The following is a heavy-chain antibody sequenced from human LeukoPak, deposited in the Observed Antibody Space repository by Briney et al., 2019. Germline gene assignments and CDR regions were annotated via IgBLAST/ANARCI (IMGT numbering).Heavy chain of an antibody. J-gene: IGHJ5*02. Sequence: GGSLRLSCATSGFTFDRYTIHWVRQAPGKGLEWVSSISSSSSYIYYADSVKGRFTISRDNAKNSLYLQMNSLRAEDTAVYYCARGLWFDPWGQGTLVTVSS. V-gene: IGHV3-21*01. CDR3: ARGLWFDP. CDR1: GFTFDRYT. CDR2: ISSSSSYI.